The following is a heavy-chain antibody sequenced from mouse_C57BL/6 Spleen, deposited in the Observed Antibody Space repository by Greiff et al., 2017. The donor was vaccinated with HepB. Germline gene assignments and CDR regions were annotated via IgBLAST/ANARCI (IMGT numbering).Heavy chain of an antibody. V-gene: IGHV1-50*01. D-gene: IGHD1-1*01. J-gene: IGHJ2*01. CDR1: GYTFTSYW. CDR3: ARKSGSSLYFDY. Sequence: QVQLQQPGAELVKPGASVKLSCKASGYTFTSYWMQWVKQRPGQGLEWIGEIDPSDSYTNYNQKFKSKATLTVDTSSSTAYMQLSSLTSEDSAVYYCARKSGSSLYFDYWGQGTTLTVSS. CDR2: IDPSDSYT.